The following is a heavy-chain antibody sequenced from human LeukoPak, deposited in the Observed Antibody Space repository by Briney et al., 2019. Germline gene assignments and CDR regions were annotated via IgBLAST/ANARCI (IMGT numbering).Heavy chain of an antibody. J-gene: IGHJ4*02. D-gene: IGHD3-22*01. V-gene: IGHV4-59*01. Sequence: SETLSLTCTVSGGSISSYYWSWIRQPPGKGLEWIGYIYYSGSTNYNPSLKSRVTISVDMSKNQFSLKLSSVTAADTAVYYCARGWYYYDSSGYYSYYFDYWGQGTLVTVSS. CDR3: ARGWYYYDSSGYYSYYFDY. CDR1: GGSISSYY. CDR2: IYYSGST.